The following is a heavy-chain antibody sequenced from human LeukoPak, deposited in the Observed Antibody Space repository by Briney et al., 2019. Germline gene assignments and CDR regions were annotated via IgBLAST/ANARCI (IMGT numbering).Heavy chain of an antibody. D-gene: IGHD3-10*01. V-gene: IGHV1-3*01. CDR1: GYTFTNHA. CDR2: INAGNGNT. Sequence: GASVKVSCKASGYTFTNHAMNWVRQAPGQRLEWVGWINAGNGNTKYSQRFQDRVTITRDTSANTAYMELSSLRSEDTAVYYCARGIWVRKDRGYYFDYWGQGTLVTVSS. CDR3: ARGIWVRKDRGYYFDY. J-gene: IGHJ4*02.